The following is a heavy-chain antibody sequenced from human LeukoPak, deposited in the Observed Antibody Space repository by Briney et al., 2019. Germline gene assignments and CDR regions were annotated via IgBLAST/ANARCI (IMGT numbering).Heavy chain of an antibody. J-gene: IGHJ4*02. CDR1: GGSISSYY. V-gene: IGHV4-59*01. D-gene: IGHD2-2*01. CDR2: IYYSGST. Sequence: SETLSLTCTVSGGSISSYYWSWIRQPLGKGLEWIGYIYYSGSTNYNPSLKSRVTISVDTSKNQFSLKLSSVTAADTAVYYCARGYCSSTSCLIGDYYFDYWGQGTLVTVSS. CDR3: ARGYCSSTSCLIGDYYFDY.